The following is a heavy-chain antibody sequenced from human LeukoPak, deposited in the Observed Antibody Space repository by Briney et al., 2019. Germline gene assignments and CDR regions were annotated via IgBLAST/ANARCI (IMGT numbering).Heavy chain of an antibody. Sequence: PSETLSLTCAVYGGSFSGYYWSWIRQPPGKGLEWIGEINHSGSTNYNPSLKSRVTISVDTSKNQFSLKLSSVTAADTAVYYCASGYSSSWYSFDYWGQGILVTVSS. D-gene: IGHD6-13*01. J-gene: IGHJ4*02. CDR3: ASGYSSSWYSFDY. CDR2: INHSGST. CDR1: GGSFSGYY. V-gene: IGHV4-34*01.